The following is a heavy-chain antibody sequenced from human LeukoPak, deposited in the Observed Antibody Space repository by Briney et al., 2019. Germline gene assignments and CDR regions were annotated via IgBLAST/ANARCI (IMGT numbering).Heavy chain of an antibody. J-gene: IGHJ4*02. V-gene: IGHV1-18*01. CDR2: TSPHNGDT. Sequence: ASVKVSCKASGYTFTSYGISWVRQAPGQGLERMGWTSPHNGDTNYAQKLQGRVTMTTDTSTSTAYMELRSLRSGDTAVYYCARVRAAAGIYYFDYWGQGTLVTVSS. CDR3: ARVRAAAGIYYFDY. D-gene: IGHD6-13*01. CDR1: GYTFTSYG.